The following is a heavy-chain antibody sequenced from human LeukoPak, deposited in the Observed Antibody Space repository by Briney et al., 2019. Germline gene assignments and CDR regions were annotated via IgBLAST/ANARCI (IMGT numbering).Heavy chain of an antibody. CDR2: INHSGST. V-gene: IGHV4-34*01. CDR3: ARDSSSSRPNFDY. Sequence: SETLSLTCAVYGGSFSGYYWSWIRQPPGKGLEWIGEINHSGSTNYNPSLKSRVTISVDTSKNQFSLKLSSVTAADTAVYCCARDSSSSRPNFDYWGQGILVTVSS. D-gene: IGHD6-13*01. J-gene: IGHJ4*02. CDR1: GGSFSGYY.